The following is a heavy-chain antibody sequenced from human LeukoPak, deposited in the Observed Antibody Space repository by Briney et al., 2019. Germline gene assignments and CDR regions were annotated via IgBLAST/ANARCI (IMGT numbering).Heavy chain of an antibody. D-gene: IGHD5-12*01. J-gene: IGHJ5*02. CDR1: GGTFSSYA. CDR2: IIPILGIA. Sequence: GASVKVSCKASGGTFSSYAISWVRQAPGQGLEWMGRIIPILGIANYAQKFQGRVTITADKSTSTAYMELSSLRSEDTAVYYCARSEVGIVATMDWFDPWGQGTLVTVSS. V-gene: IGHV1-69*04. CDR3: ARSEVGIVATMDWFDP.